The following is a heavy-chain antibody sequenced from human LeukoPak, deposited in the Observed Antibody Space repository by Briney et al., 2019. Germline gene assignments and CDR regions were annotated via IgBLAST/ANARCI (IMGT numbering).Heavy chain of an antibody. CDR1: GFTFDDYA. D-gene: IGHD6-19*01. V-gene: IGHV3-9*01. CDR2: ISWNSGSI. CDR3: AKDAGIAVAGTLDY. J-gene: IGHJ4*02. Sequence: PGGSLTLSCAASGFTFDDYAMHWVRQAPGKGLEWVSGISWNSGSISYADSVKGRFTISRDNAKNSLYLQMNSLRAEDTALYYCAKDAGIAVAGTLDYWGQGTLVTVSS.